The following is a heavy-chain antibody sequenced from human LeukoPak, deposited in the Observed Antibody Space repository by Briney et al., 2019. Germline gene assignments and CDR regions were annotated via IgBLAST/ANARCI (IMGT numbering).Heavy chain of an antibody. CDR2: ISASGGTT. Sequence: GGSLRLSCASSGLTFGNYAMSWVRQAPGKGLEWVSLISASGGTTYYADSVKGRFTMSRDSSKNTLYLQMNSLRAEDTAIYYCAKDYYFDYWGQGTLVTVSS. CDR3: AKDYYFDY. J-gene: IGHJ4*02. CDR1: GLTFGNYA. V-gene: IGHV3-23*01.